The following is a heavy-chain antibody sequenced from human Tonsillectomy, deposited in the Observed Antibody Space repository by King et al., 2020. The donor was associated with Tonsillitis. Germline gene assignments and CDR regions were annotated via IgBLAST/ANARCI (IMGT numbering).Heavy chain of an antibody. V-gene: IGHV3-30*03. Sequence: QLVQSGGGVVQPGRSLRLSCAASGFAFSKYGMHWVRQAPGKGLEWVAVTSYDGGNKYYADSVKGRFTISRDNSKNTLFLQMNSLRPEDTAVYYCARPYAESKYYYYGMDVWGQGTTVTVSS. CDR3: ARPYAESKYYYYGMDV. J-gene: IGHJ6*02. CDR1: GFAFSKYG. D-gene: IGHD4-17*01. CDR2: TSYDGGNK.